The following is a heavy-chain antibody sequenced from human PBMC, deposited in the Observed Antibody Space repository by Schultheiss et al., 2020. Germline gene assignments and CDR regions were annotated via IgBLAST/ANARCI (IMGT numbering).Heavy chain of an antibody. CDR1: GGSISSSSYY. CDR3: ARSSLFWSGYYDLNYYGMDV. J-gene: IGHJ6*02. CDR2: IYYSGST. V-gene: IGHV4-39*07. Sequence: SQTLSLTCTVSGGSISSSSYYWGWIRQPPGKGLEWIGSIYYSGSTNYNPSLKSRVTISVDKSKNQFSLKLSSVTAADTAVYYCARSSLFWSGYYDLNYYGMDVWGQGTTVTVSS. D-gene: IGHD3-3*01.